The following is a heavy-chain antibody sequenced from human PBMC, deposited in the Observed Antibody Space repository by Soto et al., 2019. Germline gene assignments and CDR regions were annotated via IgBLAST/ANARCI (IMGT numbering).Heavy chain of an antibody. V-gene: IGHV4-39*07. CDR3: ARSSYATHYYYYMDV. CDR2: IYYSGST. CDR1: GGSINNCY. D-gene: IGHD2-8*01. Sequence: PSETLSLTCTVSGGSINNCYWSWIRQPPGKGREWIGSIYYSGSTYYNPSLKSRVTISVDTSKNQLSLKLSSVTAADTAVYYCARSSYATHYYYYMDVWGKGTTVTVSS. J-gene: IGHJ6*03.